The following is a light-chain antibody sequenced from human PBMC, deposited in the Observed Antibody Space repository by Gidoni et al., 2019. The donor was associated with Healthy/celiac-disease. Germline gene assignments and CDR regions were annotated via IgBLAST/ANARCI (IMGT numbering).Light chain of an antibody. Sequence: QSALTQPRSVSGSPGQSVTISCTGTSRDFGGYNYVPWYQQHPGKAPKLMIYDVSKRPPGVPDRFSGSKSGNTASLTISGLQAEDEADYYCCSYAGSYTWVFGGGTKLTVL. V-gene: IGLV2-11*01. CDR3: CSYAGSYTWV. CDR2: DVS. J-gene: IGLJ3*02. CDR1: SRDFGGYNY.